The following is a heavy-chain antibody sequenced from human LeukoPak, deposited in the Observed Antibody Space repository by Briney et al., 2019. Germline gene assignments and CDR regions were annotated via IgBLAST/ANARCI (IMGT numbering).Heavy chain of an antibody. J-gene: IGHJ4*02. D-gene: IGHD5-18*01. Sequence: SETLSLTCTVSGGSISRSNYYWGWIRQPPGKGLEWIGSVYYSGSTYYNPSLKSRVTISIDTSKNQFSLKLSSVTAADTAVYYCARLRGYSYGMFDYWGQGTLVTVSS. CDR1: GGSISRSNYY. CDR3: ARLRGYSYGMFDY. CDR2: VYYSGST. V-gene: IGHV4-39*01.